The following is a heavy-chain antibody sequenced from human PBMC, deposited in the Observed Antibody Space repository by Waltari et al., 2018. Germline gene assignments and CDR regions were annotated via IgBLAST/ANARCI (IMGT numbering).Heavy chain of an antibody. J-gene: IGHJ4*02. V-gene: IGHV4-39*01. CDR1: GGSLDNYGYY. CDR2: AYYGGGT. Sequence: QLLLQESGPGLVKPSETLSLTCTVSGGSLDNYGYYWSWVRQSPGKGREWIGSAYYGGGTYSNPSLRSRLAISVDTSKNQFSMRLSPATAADTALYYCAAYYYDGSLFWGFEYWGQGSLVTVSS. D-gene: IGHD3-22*01. CDR3: AAYYYDGSLFWGFEY.